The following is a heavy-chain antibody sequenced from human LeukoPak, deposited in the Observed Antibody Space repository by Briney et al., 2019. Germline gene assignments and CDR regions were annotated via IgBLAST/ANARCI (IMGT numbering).Heavy chain of an antibody. D-gene: IGHD3-16*01. V-gene: IGHV4-38-2*01. J-gene: IGHJ4*02. Sequence: SETLSLTCAVYGGSFSGYYWGWIRQPPGKGLEWIGSIYHSGSTYYNPSLKSRVTISVDTSKNQFSLKLSSVTAADTAVYYCARRSYDYVWGAQGGYFDYWGQGTLVTVSS. CDR1: GGSFSGYY. CDR3: ARRSYDYVWGAQGGYFDY. CDR2: IYHSGST.